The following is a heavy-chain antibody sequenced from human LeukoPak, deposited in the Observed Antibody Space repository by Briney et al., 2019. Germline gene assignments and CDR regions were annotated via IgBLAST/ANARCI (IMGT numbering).Heavy chain of an antibody. D-gene: IGHD4-17*01. J-gene: IGHJ6*03. Sequence: ASVKVSCKASGYTFTGYYMHWVRQAPGQGLEWMGWINPNSGGTNYAQKFQGRVTMTRDTSISTAYMELSSLRSEDTAVYYCARSATVTACYMDVWGKGTTVTVSS. CDR3: ARSATVTACYMDV. V-gene: IGHV1-2*02. CDR1: GYTFTGYY. CDR2: INPNSGGT.